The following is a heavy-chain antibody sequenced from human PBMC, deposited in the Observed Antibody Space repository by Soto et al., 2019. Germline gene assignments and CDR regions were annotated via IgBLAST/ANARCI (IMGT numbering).Heavy chain of an antibody. J-gene: IGHJ4*02. CDR2: ISYDGNNK. D-gene: IGHD3-10*01. V-gene: IGHV3-30*04. CDR1: GFTFNNYA. CDR3: ARDWSQITDYSANS. Sequence: PGGSLRLSCAASGFTFNNYALNWVRQAPGKGLEWVAIISYDGNNKYYAGSVKGRFTISRDNSKDTLYLQMNSLRIEDTAVYYCARDWSQITDYSANSWGQGTLVTVSS.